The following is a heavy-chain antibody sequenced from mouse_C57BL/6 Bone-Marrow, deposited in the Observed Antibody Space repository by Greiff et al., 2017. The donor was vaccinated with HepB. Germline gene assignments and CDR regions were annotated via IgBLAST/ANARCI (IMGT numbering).Heavy chain of an antibody. CDR2: INPSTGGT. CDR1: GYSFTGYY. V-gene: IGHV1-42*01. Sequence: EVQLQQSGPELVKPGASVKISCKASGYSFTGYYMNWVKQSPEKSLEWIGEINPSTGGTTYNQKFKAKATLTVDKSSSTAYMQLKSLTSEDSAVYYCATIYDGYYSLFAYWGQGTLVTVSA. J-gene: IGHJ3*01. CDR3: ATIYDGYYSLFAY. D-gene: IGHD2-3*01.